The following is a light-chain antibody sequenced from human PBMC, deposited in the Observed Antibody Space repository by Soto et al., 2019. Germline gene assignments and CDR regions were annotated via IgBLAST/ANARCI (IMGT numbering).Light chain of an antibody. CDR3: SSYTSSSTLSYV. CDR2: DVS. CDR1: SSDVGGYNY. J-gene: IGLJ1*01. Sequence: QSVLTQPASVSGSPGQSITISCTGTSSDVGGYNYVSWYQQHPGKAPKLMIYDVSNRPSGVSNRFSGSKSGNTASLTISGLQAEDEADYYCSSYTSSSTLSYV. V-gene: IGLV2-14*01.